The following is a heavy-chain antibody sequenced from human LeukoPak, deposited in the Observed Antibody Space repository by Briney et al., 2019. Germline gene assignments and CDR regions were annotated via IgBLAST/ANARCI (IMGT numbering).Heavy chain of an antibody. J-gene: IGHJ6*03. CDR2: INTHGSST. CDR1: GFAFSNYW. CDR3: LAGYYYYYMDV. D-gene: IGHD6-13*01. Sequence: GGSLRLSCAASGFAFSNYWSHWVRQAPGKGRVWVARINTHGSSTNYADSVKGRFTISRDNAKNTLYLQMTSLSAEDPAVYYALAGYYYYYMDVWGKGTTVTVSS. V-gene: IGHV3-74*01.